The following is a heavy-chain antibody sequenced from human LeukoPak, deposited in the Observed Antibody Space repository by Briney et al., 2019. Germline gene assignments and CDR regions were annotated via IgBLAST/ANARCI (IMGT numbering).Heavy chain of an antibody. Sequence: GGSLRLSCAASGFTFSSHRMNWVRQAPGKGLEWVADISGSSDDIHYADSVTGRFTISRDNAKNSLYLQMNSLRAEDTAVYYCARQSPYCSSTSCHGGDFDYWGQGTLVTVSS. CDR3: ARQSPYCSSTSCHGGDFDY. D-gene: IGHD2-2*01. V-gene: IGHV3-21*05. J-gene: IGHJ4*02. CDR2: ISGSSDDI. CDR1: GFTFSSHR.